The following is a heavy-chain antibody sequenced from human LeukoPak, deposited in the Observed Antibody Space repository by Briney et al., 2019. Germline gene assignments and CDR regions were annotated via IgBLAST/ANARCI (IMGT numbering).Heavy chain of an antibody. CDR3: AKRRGYCSSTSCYGEINWFDP. CDR1: GFTFSSYA. V-gene: IGHV3-23*01. D-gene: IGHD2-2*01. Sequence: GGSLRLSCAASGFTFSSYAMSWVRQAPGEGLEWVSAISGSGGSTYYADSVKGRFTISRDNSKNTLYLQMNSLRAEDTAVYCCAKRRGYCSSTSCYGEINWFDPWGQGTLVTVSS. J-gene: IGHJ5*02. CDR2: ISGSGGST.